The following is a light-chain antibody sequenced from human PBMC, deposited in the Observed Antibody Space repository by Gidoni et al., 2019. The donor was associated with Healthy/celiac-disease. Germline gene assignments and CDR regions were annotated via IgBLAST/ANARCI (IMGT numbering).Light chain of an antibody. CDR1: QSVSSSY. CDR2: GAS. Sequence: EIVLTQSPGTLSLSPGERATLYCRASQSVSSSYLAWYQQKPGQAPRLLIYGASSRATGIPYRVSGSGSGTDFTLTISRLEPEDFAVYYCQQYGSSPITFGQGTRLESK. CDR3: QQYGSSPIT. V-gene: IGKV3-20*01. J-gene: IGKJ5*01.